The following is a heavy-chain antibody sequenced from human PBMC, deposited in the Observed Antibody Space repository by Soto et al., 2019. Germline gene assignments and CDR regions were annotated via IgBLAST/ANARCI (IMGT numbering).Heavy chain of an antibody. Sequence: GASVEVCCKASGGTFCXSXXGXXXPXXGQGLEWMGGIISILGTTNYAQKFQGRVTITADESTSTAYMELSSLRSEDTAVYYCAKHSSGWSNDAIDIWGQRTMVTVSS. D-gene: IGHD6-19*01. CDR1: GGTFCXSX. CDR2: IISILGTT. J-gene: IGHJ3*02. CDR3: AKHSSGWSNDAIDI. V-gene: IGHV1-69*13.